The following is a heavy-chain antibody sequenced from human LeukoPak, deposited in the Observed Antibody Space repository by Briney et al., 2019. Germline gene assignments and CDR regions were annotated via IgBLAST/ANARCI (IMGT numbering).Heavy chain of an antibody. CDR2: INSDGSST. J-gene: IGHJ4*02. CDR1: GFTFSSYW. D-gene: IGHD2/OR15-2a*01. Sequence: GGSLRLSCAASGFTFSSYWMHWVRQAPGKGLVWVPRINSDGSSTSYADSVKGRFTISRDNAKNTLYLQMNSLRAEDTAVYYCARVNRLWGGTGSYFVYWGQGTLVTVSS. CDR3: ARVNRLWGGTGSYFVY. V-gene: IGHV3-74*01.